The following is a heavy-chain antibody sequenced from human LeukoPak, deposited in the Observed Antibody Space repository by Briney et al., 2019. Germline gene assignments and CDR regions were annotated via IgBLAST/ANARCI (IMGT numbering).Heavy chain of an antibody. CDR1: GYTFTGYY. Sequence: GASVKVSCKASGYTFTGYYMHWVRQAPGQGLEWMGWINPNSGGTNYAQKFQGRVTMTRDTSISTAYMELSRLRSDDTAVYYCARGGLGGHYYDSSGYHHYYYGMDVWGQETTVTVSS. CDR3: ARGGLGGHYYDSSGYHHYYYGMDV. D-gene: IGHD3-22*01. J-gene: IGHJ6*02. V-gene: IGHV1-2*02. CDR2: INPNSGGT.